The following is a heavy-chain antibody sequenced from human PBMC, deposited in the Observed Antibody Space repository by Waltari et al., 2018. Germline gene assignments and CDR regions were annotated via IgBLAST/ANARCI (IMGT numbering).Heavy chain of an antibody. CDR1: GGSISGQY. Sequence: QVQLQESGPGLVKSSETLSLTCTFSGGSISGQYWRWIRQTPGKGLEWIGNIHSGGTTDYNPSPKSRRTISRDTSENQFSLKLSSVTAADTAVYSCTRVDDNGWSDHWGQGTLVTVSS. V-gene: IGHV4-59*11. CDR3: TRVDDNGWSDH. CDR2: IHSGGTT. D-gene: IGHD2-8*01. J-gene: IGHJ5*02.